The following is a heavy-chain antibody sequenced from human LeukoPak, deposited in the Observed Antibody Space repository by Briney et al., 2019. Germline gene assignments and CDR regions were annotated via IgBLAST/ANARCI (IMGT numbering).Heavy chain of an antibody. V-gene: IGHV1-2*02. CDR2: INPNSGGT. CDR3: ATPRSDYYDSSGYYYGPASTFDY. D-gene: IGHD3-22*01. Sequence: GASVMVSCKASGYSFTGYYMHWVRQAPGQGLEWMGWINPNSGGTNYAQKFQGRDTMTRDTSISTAYMELSRLRSDDTAVYYCATPRSDYYDSSGYYYGPASTFDYWGQGTLVTVSS. CDR1: GYSFTGYY. J-gene: IGHJ4*02.